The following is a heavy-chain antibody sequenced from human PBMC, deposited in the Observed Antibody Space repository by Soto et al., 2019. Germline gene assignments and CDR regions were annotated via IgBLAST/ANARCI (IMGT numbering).Heavy chain of an antibody. CDR2: INHSGST. D-gene: IGHD3-3*01. V-gene: IGHV4-34*01. Sequence: PSETLSLTCAVYGGYFSGYYWSWIRQPPGEGLEWIGEINHSGSTNYNPSLKSRVTISVDTSKNQFSLKLSSVTAADTAVYYCARGPPILRFLEWLSPGSYYYYYMDVWGKGTTVTVSS. CDR3: ARGPPILRFLEWLSPGSYYYYYMDV. CDR1: GGYFSGYY. J-gene: IGHJ6*03.